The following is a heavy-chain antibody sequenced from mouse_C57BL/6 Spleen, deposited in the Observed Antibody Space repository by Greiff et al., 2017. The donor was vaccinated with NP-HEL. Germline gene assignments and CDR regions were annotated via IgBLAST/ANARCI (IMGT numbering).Heavy chain of an antibody. CDR3: ARSPTVVEYYFDY. D-gene: IGHD1-1*01. V-gene: IGHV1-55*01. CDR1: GYTFTSYW. CDR2: IYPGSGST. Sequence: VQLQQPGAELVKPGASVKMSCKASGYTFTSYWITWVKQRPGQGLEWIGDIYPGSGSTNYNEKFKSKATLTVDTSSSTAYMQLSSLTSEDSAVYYCARSPTVVEYYFDYWGQGTTLTVSS. J-gene: IGHJ2*01.